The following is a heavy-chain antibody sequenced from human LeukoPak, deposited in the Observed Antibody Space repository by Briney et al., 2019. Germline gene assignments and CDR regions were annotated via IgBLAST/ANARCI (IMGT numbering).Heavy chain of an antibody. CDR3: ARGGSYSNSQLDY. V-gene: IGHV3-74*01. J-gene: IGHJ4*02. Sequence: TGGSLRLSCAASGFTSSSYWMHWVRQDPGKGLVWVSRINSDGTTTSYADSVKGRFIIFRDNAENTLYLQMTSLRAEDTAVYYCARGGSYSNSQLDYWGQGTLVTVSS. CDR1: GFTSSSYW. D-gene: IGHD6-6*01. CDR2: INSDGTTT.